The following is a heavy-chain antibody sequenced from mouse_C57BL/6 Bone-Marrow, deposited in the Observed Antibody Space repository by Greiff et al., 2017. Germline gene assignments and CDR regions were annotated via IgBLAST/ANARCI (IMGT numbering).Heavy chain of an antibody. CDR1: GYTFTSYW. D-gene: IGHD2-4*01. CDR2: IHPSDSDT. V-gene: IGHV1-74*01. Sequence: QVQLQQPGAELVKPGASVKVSCKASGYTFTSYWMHWVKQRPGQGLEWIGRIHPSDSDTNYNQKFKGKATLTVDKSSSAAYMQLSSLTSEDSAVYYCAIGGRLRRGGWYFDVWGTGTTVTVSS. J-gene: IGHJ1*03. CDR3: AIGGRLRRGGWYFDV.